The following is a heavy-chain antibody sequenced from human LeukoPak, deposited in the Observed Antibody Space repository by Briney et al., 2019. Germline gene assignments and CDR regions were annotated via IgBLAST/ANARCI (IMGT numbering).Heavy chain of an antibody. CDR3: AKDRAGYSIARGFAY. CDR1: GFTFSTYA. J-gene: IGHJ4*02. D-gene: IGHD5-12*01. Sequence: GGSLRLSCAASGFTFSTYAMSWVRQAPGKGLEWVSTTSANGDTTYYADSVKGRFTISRDNSKITLYLYMNSLRAEDAAVYYCAKDRAGYSIARGFAYWGQGTLVTVSS. CDR2: TSANGDTT. V-gene: IGHV3-23*01.